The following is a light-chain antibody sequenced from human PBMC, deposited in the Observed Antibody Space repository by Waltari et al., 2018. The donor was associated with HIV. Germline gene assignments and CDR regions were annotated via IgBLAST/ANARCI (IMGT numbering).Light chain of an antibody. J-gene: IGLJ1*01. V-gene: IGLV1-47*01. CDR3: ATWDGSLGGVYV. CDR2: RDN. Sequence: QSVLTQPPSASGTPGQRVAIPCSGTTSNVGSNFVSWYQQLPGTAPKLLIYRDNRRPSGVPDRFSGSKSGASASLAISGLRSEDEGDYYCATWDGSLGGVYVFGTGTKVTVL. CDR1: TSNVGSNF.